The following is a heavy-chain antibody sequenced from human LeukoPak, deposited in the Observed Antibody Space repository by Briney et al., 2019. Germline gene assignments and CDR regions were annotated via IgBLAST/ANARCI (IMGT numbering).Heavy chain of an antibody. V-gene: IGHV3-7*03. D-gene: IGHD6-13*01. Sequence: PGGSLRLSCAASGFTFSSYWMSWVRQAPGKGLEWVAIIKQDGSERYYVDSVKGRFTISRDNAKNSLYLQMNSLRAEDTAVYYCARAGSSSWYICDWGRGTLVTVSS. CDR2: IKQDGSER. CDR3: ARAGSSSWYICD. CDR1: GFTFSSYW. J-gene: IGHJ4*02.